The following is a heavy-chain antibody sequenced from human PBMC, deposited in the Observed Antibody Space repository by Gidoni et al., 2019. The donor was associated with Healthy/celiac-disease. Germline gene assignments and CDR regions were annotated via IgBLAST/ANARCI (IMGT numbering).Heavy chain of an antibody. CDR2: ISWNSGSI. D-gene: IGHD4-17*01. CDR3: AKDYGGNEYYFDY. J-gene: IGHJ4*02. CDR1: GFTFDDYA. V-gene: IGHV3-9*01. Sequence: EVQLVESGGGLVQPGRSLRLACAASGFTFDDYAMHWVRQAPGKGLEWGSGISWNSGSIGYADSVKGRFTISRDNAKNSLYLQMNSLRAEDTALYYCAKDYGGNEYYFDYWGQGTLVTVSS.